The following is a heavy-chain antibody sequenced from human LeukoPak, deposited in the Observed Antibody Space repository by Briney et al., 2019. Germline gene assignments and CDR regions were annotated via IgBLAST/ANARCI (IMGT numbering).Heavy chain of an antibody. D-gene: IGHD3-10*01. V-gene: IGHV3-48*02. CDR2: ISSSTYTI. CDR1: GFPFSTSS. CDR3: ARDRWERISMVRGERFDY. J-gene: IGHJ4*02. Sequence: GGSLRLFCAASGFPFSTSSMNWARQAPGRGREWISYISSSTYTIYYADSVKGRFTISRDNAKNSLSLHMNSLRDDDTAVYYCARDRWERISMVRGERFDYWGQGTLVTVSS.